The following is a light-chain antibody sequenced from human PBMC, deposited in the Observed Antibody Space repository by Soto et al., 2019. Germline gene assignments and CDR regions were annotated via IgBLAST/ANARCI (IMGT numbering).Light chain of an antibody. V-gene: IGKV1-6*01. J-gene: IGKJ1*01. CDR1: QGIRRD. CDR3: LQDFNFPRT. CDR2: SAS. Sequence: AIQMNQSPSSLSASVGDTVTITCRASQGIRRDLSWYQQKPGEAPKLLIYSASDLQGAVPSRFRGSGSGTDFTLTISSLQPEDFATYYCLQDFNFPRTFGQGTKVEV.